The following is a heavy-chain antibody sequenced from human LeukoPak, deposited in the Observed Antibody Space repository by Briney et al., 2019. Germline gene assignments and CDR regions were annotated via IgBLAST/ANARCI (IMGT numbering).Heavy chain of an antibody. CDR1: AFTFRSYG. CDR2: IQNDGTKE. V-gene: IGHV3-30*02. Sequence: GGSLRLSCAASAFTFRSYGMHWVRRAPGKGLEWVALIQNDGTKEYYADSVKGRFSISRDNSRHTLYLQMNSLRAEDTAVYYCAKAATYYDILTGYYYFDYWGQGTLVTVSS. D-gene: IGHD3-9*01. CDR3: AKAATYYDILTGYYYFDY. J-gene: IGHJ4*02.